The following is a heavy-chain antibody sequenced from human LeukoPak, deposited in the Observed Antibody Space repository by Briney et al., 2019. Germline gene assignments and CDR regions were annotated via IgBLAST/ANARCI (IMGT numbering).Heavy chain of an antibody. CDR3: ARGSGSYYYFDY. CDR2: ISYDGSNK. CDR1: GFTFSSYA. J-gene: IGHJ4*02. Sequence: GGSLRLSCVASGFTFSSYAMHWVRQAPGKGLEWVAVISYDGSNKYYADSVKGRFTISRDNSKNTLYLQMNSLRAEDTAVYYCARGSGSYYYFDYWGQGTLVTVSS. D-gene: IGHD3-10*01. V-gene: IGHV3-30-3*01.